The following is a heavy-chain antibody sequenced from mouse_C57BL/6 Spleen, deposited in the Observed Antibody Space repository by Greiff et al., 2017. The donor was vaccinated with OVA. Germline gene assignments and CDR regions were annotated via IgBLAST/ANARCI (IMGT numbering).Heavy chain of an antibody. Sequence: QVQLQQSGAELVRPGSSVKLSCKASGYTFTSYWMDWVKQRPGQGLEWIGNIYPSDSETHYNQKFKDKATLTVDKSSSTAYMQLSSLTSEDSAVYYCARSPYYDYDANYAMDYWGQGTSVTVSS. J-gene: IGHJ4*01. CDR1: GYTFTSYW. CDR2: IYPSDSET. CDR3: ARSPYYDYDANYAMDY. V-gene: IGHV1-61*01. D-gene: IGHD2-4*01.